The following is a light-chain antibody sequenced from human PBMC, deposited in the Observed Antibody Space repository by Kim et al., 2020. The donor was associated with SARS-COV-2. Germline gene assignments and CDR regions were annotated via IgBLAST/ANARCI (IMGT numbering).Light chain of an antibody. V-gene: IGLV3-25*03. CDR3: QSADSSGTWV. J-gene: IGLJ3*02. Sequence: VSPGQTARITCSGDALAKQYAYWYQQKPGQAPVLVIYKDSERPSGIPERFSGSSSGTTVTLTISGVQAEDEADYYCQSADSSGTWVFGGGTQLTVL. CDR2: KDS. CDR1: ALAKQY.